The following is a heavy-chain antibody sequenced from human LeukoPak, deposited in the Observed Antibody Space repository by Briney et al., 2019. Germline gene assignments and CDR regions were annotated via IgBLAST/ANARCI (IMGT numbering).Heavy chain of an antibody. J-gene: IGHJ6*03. CDR3: ARVMMGVTVTTFHYYCMDV. D-gene: IGHD4-11*01. CDR1: GFTFSHYS. Sequence: GGSLRLSCAACGFTFSHYSIDWVREAPGKGLGRVAAITSSSSDIYYADSVKGRFTISRDNAKNELYLQMNSLRAEDTAIYYCARVMMGVTVTTFHYYCMDVWGVGTTVTVSS. V-gene: IGHV3-21*01. CDR2: ITSSSSDI.